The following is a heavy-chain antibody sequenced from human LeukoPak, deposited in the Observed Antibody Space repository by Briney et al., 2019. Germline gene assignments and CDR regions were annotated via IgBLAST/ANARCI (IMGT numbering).Heavy chain of an antibody. J-gene: IGHJ4*02. CDR3: ARWSAVWGADY. CDR2: ISSSSSTI. V-gene: IGHV3-48*04. Sequence: PGGSLRLSCAASGFTFSSYSMNWVRQAPGKGLEWVSYISSSSSTIYYADSVKGRFTISRDNAKNSLYLQMNSLRAEDTAVYYCARWSAVWGADYWGQGTLVTVSS. CDR1: GFTFSSYS. D-gene: IGHD3-16*01.